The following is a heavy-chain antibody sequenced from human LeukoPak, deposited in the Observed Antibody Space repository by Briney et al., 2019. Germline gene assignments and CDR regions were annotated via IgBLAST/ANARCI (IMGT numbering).Heavy chain of an antibody. CDR3: AREGGITMIVVAGFDY. CDR2: ISYDGSNK. Sequence: GRSLRLSCAASGFTFSSYAMHWVRQAPGKGLEWVAVISYDGSNKYYADSVKGRFTISRDNSKNTLYLQMNSLRAEDTAVYYCAREGGITMIVVAGFDYWGQGTLVTVSS. V-gene: IGHV3-30-3*01. D-gene: IGHD3-22*01. CDR1: GFTFSSYA. J-gene: IGHJ4*02.